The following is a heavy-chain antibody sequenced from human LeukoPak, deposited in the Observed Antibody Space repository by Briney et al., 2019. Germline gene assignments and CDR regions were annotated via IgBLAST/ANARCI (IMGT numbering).Heavy chain of an antibody. CDR2: INHSGST. V-gene: IGHV4-34*01. Sequence: PSETLSLTCAVYGGSFSGYYWSWIRQPPGKGLEWIGEINHSGSTNYNPSLKSRVTISVDTSKNQFSLKLSSVTAADTAVYYCARDGGDYDILTGLYYFDYWGQGTLVTVSS. CDR1: GGSFSGYY. D-gene: IGHD3-9*01. J-gene: IGHJ4*02. CDR3: ARDGGDYDILTGLYYFDY.